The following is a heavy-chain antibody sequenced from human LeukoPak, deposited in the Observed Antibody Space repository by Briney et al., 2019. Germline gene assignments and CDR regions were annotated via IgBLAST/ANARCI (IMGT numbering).Heavy chain of an antibody. CDR1: GGTFSSYA. D-gene: IGHD2-21*02. Sequence: ASVKVSCKASGGTFSSYAISWVRQAPGQGLEWMGGIIPIFGTANYAQKFQGRVTITADKSTSTAYMELSSLRSEDTAVYYCARGSSSPRRIVVVTATPGDYWGQGTLVTVSS. CDR2: IIPIFGTA. CDR3: ARGSSSPRRIVVVTATPGDY. J-gene: IGHJ4*02. V-gene: IGHV1-69*06.